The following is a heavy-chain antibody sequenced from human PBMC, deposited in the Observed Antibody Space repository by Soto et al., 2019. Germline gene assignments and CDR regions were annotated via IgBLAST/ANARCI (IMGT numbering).Heavy chain of an antibody. CDR3: ARSFATTGVWYFDY. D-gene: IGHD4-17*01. V-gene: IGHV4-34*01. CDR1: GGSFSGYD. CDR2: INHSGGT. J-gene: IGHJ4*02. Sequence: PSETLSLTCAVSGGSFSGYDWSWIRQPPGKGLEWIGEINHSGGTNYNPSLKSRVTISVDTSKNQFSLKLSSVTAADTAVYYCARSFATTGVWYFDYWGQGTLVTVSS.